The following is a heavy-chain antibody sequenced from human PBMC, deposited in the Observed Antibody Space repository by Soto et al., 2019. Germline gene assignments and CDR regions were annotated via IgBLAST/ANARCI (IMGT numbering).Heavy chain of an antibody. CDR3: ARDKPRPFGVVTSNIMDV. Sequence: QVQLVQSGAEVREPGASVKVSCKASAYIFTDYYMHWVRQAPGQGLEWMGWINPNSGDTKYAQKLQGRVTMTRDTSISTAYMELTRLRSDETAVYYCARDKPRPFGVVTSNIMDVWGQGTTVTVSS. J-gene: IGHJ6*02. V-gene: IGHV1-2*02. D-gene: IGHD3-3*01. CDR1: AYIFTDYY. CDR2: INPNSGDT.